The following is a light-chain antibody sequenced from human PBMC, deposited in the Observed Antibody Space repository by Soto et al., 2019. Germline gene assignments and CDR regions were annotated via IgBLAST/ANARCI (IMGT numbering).Light chain of an antibody. CDR1: QRVNGN. CDR3: QQYNKWPPGT. V-gene: IGKV3-15*01. CDR2: GAS. Sequence: EVVLTQSPATLSVSPGERATLSCRASQRVNGNLAWYQQRPGQAPRLLIHGASTRATGIPARFSGSGSGTEFTLTISSLQSEDIAVYYCQQYNKWPPGTFGQGTKVDIK. J-gene: IGKJ1*01.